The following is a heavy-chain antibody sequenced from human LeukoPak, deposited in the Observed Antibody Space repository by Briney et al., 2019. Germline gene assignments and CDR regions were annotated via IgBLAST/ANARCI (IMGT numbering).Heavy chain of an antibody. J-gene: IGHJ2*01. CDR2: ISSSSSYI. CDR1: GFTFSSYS. V-gene: IGHV3-21*04. D-gene: IGHD1-26*01. CDR3: AKDGSWELQGGFNWYFDL. Sequence: GGSLRLSCAASGFTFSSYSMNWVRQAPGKGLEWVSSISSSSSYIYYADSVKGRFTISRDNAKNSLYLQMNSLRAEDTAVYYCAKDGSWELQGGFNWYFDLWGRGTLVTVSS.